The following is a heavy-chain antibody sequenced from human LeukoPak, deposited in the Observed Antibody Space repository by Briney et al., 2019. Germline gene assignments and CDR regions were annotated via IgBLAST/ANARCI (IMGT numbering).Heavy chain of an antibody. V-gene: IGHV3-66*01. CDR3: ARAPNPLNYYDSSNWYFDL. D-gene: IGHD3-22*01. CDR2: IYSGGST. Sequence: GGSLRLSCAASGFTVSSNYMSWVRQAPGRGLEWVSVIYSGGSTYYADSVKGRFTISRDNSKNTLYLQMNSLRAEDTAVYYCARAPNPLNYYDSSNWYFDLWGRGTLVTVSS. J-gene: IGHJ2*01. CDR1: GFTVSSNY.